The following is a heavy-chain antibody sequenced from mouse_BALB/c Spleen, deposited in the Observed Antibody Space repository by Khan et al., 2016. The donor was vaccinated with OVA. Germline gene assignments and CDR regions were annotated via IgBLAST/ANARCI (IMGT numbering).Heavy chain of an antibody. CDR1: GYTFTNYW. CDR2: INPSTGYT. V-gene: IGHV1-7*01. J-gene: IGHJ3*01. CDR3: ARGIYGKREFAY. Sequence: VQLQESGAELAKPGASVKMSCKASGYTFTNYWMHWVKQRPGQGLEWIGYINPSTGYTEYNQKFKDKATLTADKSSSTAYMQLSSLTSEDSAVYYCARGIYGKREFAYWGQGTLVTVSA. D-gene: IGHD2-1*01.